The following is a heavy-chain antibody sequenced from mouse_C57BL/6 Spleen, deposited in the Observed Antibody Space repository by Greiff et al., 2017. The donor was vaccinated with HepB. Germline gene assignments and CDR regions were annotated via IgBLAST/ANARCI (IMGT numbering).Heavy chain of an antibody. CDR1: GYTFTSYG. J-gene: IGHJ3*01. CDR2: IYPRSGNT. Sequence: QVQLKQSGAELARPGASVKLSCKASGYTFTSYGISWVKQRTGQGLEWIGEIYPRSGNTYYNEKFKGKATLTADKSSSTAYMELRSLTSEDSAVYFCARERDYDYDGFAYWGQGTLVTVSA. D-gene: IGHD2-4*01. V-gene: IGHV1-81*01. CDR3: ARERDYDYDGFAY.